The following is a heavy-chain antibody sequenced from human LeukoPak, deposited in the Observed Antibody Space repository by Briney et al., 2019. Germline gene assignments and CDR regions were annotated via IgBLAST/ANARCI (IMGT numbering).Heavy chain of an antibody. CDR1: GFTFSNYW. CDR3: TADLWELLYYYGMDV. V-gene: IGHV3-15*01. CDR2: IKSKTDGETT. D-gene: IGHD1-26*01. J-gene: IGHJ6*02. Sequence: GGSLRLSCAASGFTFSNYWMSWVRQAPGKGLEWVGRIKSKTDGETTDYAAPVKGRFTISRDDSKNTLYLQMNSLKTEDTAVYYCTADLWELLYYYGMDVWGQGTTVTVSS.